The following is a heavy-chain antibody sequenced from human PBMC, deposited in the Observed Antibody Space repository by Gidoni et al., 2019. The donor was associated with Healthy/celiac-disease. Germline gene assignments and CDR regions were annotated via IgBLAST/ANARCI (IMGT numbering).Heavy chain of an antibody. CDR2: IRSKANSYAT. CDR3: TRRVEMATNPPDY. CDR1: GFTFSGSA. V-gene: IGHV3-73*01. D-gene: IGHD2-21*01. Sequence: EVQLVESGGGLVQPGGSLKLSCAASGFTFSGSAMHWVRQASGKGLEWVGRIRSKANSYATAYAASVKGRFTISRDDSKNTAYLQMNSLKTEDTAVYYCTRRVEMATNPPDYWGQGTLVTVSS. J-gene: IGHJ4*02.